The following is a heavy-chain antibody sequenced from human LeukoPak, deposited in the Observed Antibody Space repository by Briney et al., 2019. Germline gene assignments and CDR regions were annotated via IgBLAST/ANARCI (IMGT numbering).Heavy chain of an antibody. CDR2: INHSGST. Sequence: SETLSLTCAVYGGSFSGYYWSWIRQPPGKGLEWIGEINHSGSTNYDPSLKSRVTISVDTSKNQFSLKLSSVTAADTAVYYCARGSRDHIWGSYRYTLAEYFQHWGQGTLVTVSS. CDR3: ARGSRDHIWGSYRYTLAEYFQH. D-gene: IGHD3-16*02. J-gene: IGHJ1*01. V-gene: IGHV4-34*01. CDR1: GGSFSGYY.